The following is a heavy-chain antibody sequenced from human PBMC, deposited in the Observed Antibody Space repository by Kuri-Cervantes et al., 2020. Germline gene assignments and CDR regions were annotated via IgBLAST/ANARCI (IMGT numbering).Heavy chain of an antibody. Sequence: GGSLRLSCAASGFTFSSYWMSWVRQAPGKGLEWVANIKQDGSEKYYVDSVKGRFTISRDNAKNSLYLQMNSLRAEDTAVYYCARDILWFGELLTYYYGMDVWGQGTTVTVSS. CDR2: IKQDGSEK. CDR3: ARDILWFGELLTYYYGMDV. D-gene: IGHD3-10*01. J-gene: IGHJ6*02. V-gene: IGHV3-7*01. CDR1: GFTFSSYW.